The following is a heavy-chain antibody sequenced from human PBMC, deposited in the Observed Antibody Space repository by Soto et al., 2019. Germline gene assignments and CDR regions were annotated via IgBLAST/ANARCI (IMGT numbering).Heavy chain of an antibody. Sequence: GASVKVSCKASGYTFTSYGISWVRQAPGQGLEWMGWISAYNGITNYAQKLQGRVTMTTDTSTSTAYMELRSLRSDDTAVYYCARSDRSIDFWSGYHYYFDYWGQGTLVTVSS. J-gene: IGHJ4*02. CDR3: ARSDRSIDFWSGYHYYFDY. D-gene: IGHD3-3*01. CDR1: GYTFTSYG. CDR2: ISAYNGIT. V-gene: IGHV1-18*04.